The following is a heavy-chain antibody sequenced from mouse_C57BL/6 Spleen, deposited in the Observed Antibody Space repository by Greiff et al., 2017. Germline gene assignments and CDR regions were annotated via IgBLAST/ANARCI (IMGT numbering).Heavy chain of an antibody. D-gene: IGHD2-4*01. V-gene: IGHV1-55*01. CDR1: GYTFTSYW. Sequence: QVQLQQPGAELVKPGASVKMSCKASGYTFTSYWITWVKQRPGQGLEWIGDIYPGSGSTNYNEKFKSKATLTVDTSSSTAYMQLSSLTSEDSAVYYCARREIDYDFSWFAYWGQGTLVTVSA. J-gene: IGHJ3*01. CDR3: ARREIDYDFSWFAY. CDR2: IYPGSGST.